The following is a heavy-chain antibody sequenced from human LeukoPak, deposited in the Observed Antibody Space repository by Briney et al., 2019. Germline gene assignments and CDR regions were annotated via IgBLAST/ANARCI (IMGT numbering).Heavy chain of an antibody. CDR2: IKYGGSEK. Sequence: GSLRLSCAASGFSFTSYWMNWVRQAPGKGLEWVANIKYGGSEKNYVGSVKGRFTISRDNAKKSLYLQMDSLRAEDTAVYYSARRNLFDYWGQGALVIVSS. CDR1: GFSFTSYW. D-gene: IGHD2/OR15-2a*01. CDR3: ARRNLFDY. J-gene: IGHJ4*02. V-gene: IGHV3-7*01.